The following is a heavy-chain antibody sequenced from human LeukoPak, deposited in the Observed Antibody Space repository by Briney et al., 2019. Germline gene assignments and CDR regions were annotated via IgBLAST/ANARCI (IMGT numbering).Heavy chain of an antibody. J-gene: IGHJ3*02. CDR3: ARKGSSWYSAFDI. D-gene: IGHD6-13*01. CDR2: IYYSGST. V-gene: IGHV4-59*01. Sequence: SETLSLTCTVSGGSISSYYWSWIRQPPGKGLEWIGYIYYSGSTNYNPSLKSRVTISVDTSKNQFSLKLSSVTAADTAVYYCARKGSSWYSAFDIWGQGTMVTVSS. CDR1: GGSISSYY.